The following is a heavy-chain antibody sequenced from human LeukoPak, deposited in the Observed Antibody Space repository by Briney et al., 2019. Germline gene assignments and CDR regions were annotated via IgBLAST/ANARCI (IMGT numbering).Heavy chain of an antibody. Sequence: ASVKVSCKASGYTFTGYYMHWVGQAPGQGREWMGWINPNSGGTNYAQKLQGRVTMTRDTSISTAYMELSRLRSDDTAVYYCARDGLMVYAIGDNWFDPWGQGTLVTVSS. CDR2: INPNSGGT. D-gene: IGHD2-8*01. J-gene: IGHJ5*02. V-gene: IGHV1-2*02. CDR1: GYTFTGYY. CDR3: ARDGLMVYAIGDNWFDP.